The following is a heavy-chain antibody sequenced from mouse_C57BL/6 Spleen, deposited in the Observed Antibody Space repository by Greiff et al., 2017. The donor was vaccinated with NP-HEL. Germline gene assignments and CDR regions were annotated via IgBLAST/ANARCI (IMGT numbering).Heavy chain of an antibody. Sequence: QVQLQQSGAELVKPGASVKLSCKASGYTFTEYSIHWVKQRPGQGLEWIGWFYPGSGSIKYNEKFKDKATLTADKSSSTAYMELSSLTSEDSAVYFCARHEIITTRYGYFDDWGTGTTVTVSS. J-gene: IGHJ1*03. CDR3: ARHEIITTRYGYFDD. D-gene: IGHD1-1*01. CDR1: GYTFTEYS. CDR2: FYPGSGSI. V-gene: IGHV1-62-2*01.